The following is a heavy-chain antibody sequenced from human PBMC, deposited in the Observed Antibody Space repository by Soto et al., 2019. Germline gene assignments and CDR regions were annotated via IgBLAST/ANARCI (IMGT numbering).Heavy chain of an antibody. D-gene: IGHD2-2*01. CDR3: ARSQGSSTSLEIYYYYYYGMDV. Sequence: QVQLVQSGAEVKKPGSSVKVSCKASGGTFSSYAISWVRQAPGQGLEWMGGIIPISGTANYAQKFQGRVTITVDESTSNGYKELSSLRSEDTAVYYCARSQGSSTSLEIYYYYYYGMDVWGQGTTVTVSS. J-gene: IGHJ6*02. CDR2: IIPISGTA. V-gene: IGHV1-69*01. CDR1: GGTFSSYA.